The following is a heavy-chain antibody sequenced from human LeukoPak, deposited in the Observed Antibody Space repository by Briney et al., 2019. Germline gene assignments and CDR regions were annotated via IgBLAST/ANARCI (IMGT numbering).Heavy chain of an antibody. CDR2: MWSDGSNE. Sequence: GGSLRPSCAASGFTFISYDMHWVRQAPGKGLEWVALMWSDGSNEYYADSLRGRFTISRDNSRNTLYLQMNSLRAEDTAVYYCARGALKYGMDVWGQGTTVTVSS. J-gene: IGHJ6*02. CDR1: GFTFISYD. CDR3: ARGALKYGMDV. V-gene: IGHV3-33*01.